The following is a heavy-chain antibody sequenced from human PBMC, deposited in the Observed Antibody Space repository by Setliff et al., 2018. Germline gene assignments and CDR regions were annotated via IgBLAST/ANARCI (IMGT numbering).Heavy chain of an antibody. Sequence: SETLSLTCTVSGGSISSGGYYWSWIRQPAGKGLEWIGHIYVSVTTNYNPSLKSRVTTSVDTSKNQFSLKLSSVTAADTAVYYCARAVTYSSRWYDVGAFDIWGQGTMVTVSS. CDR2: IYVSVTT. D-gene: IGHD6-13*01. CDR1: GGSISSGGYY. V-gene: IGHV4-61*09. J-gene: IGHJ3*02. CDR3: ARAVTYSSRWYDVGAFDI.